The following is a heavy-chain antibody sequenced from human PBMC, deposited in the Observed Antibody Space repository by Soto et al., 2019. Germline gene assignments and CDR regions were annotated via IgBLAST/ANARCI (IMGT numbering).Heavy chain of an antibody. V-gene: IGHV3-23*01. D-gene: IGHD6-19*01. Sequence: EVQLLESGGGLVRPGGSLRLSCAASGFTFSSYAMTWVRQAPGKGLEWVSDISGSGGSTYYADSVKGRFTISRDNSKNTQYLQMTSLRAEATAVYYCAKGPRIISRGWEYYFDYWAQGTLVTVSS. J-gene: IGHJ4*01. CDR3: AKGPRIISRGWEYYFDY. CDR2: ISGSGGST. CDR1: GFTFSSYA.